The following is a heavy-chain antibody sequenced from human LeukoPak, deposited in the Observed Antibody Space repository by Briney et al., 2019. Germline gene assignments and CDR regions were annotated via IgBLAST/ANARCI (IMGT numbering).Heavy chain of an antibody. CDR1: GGSISSSGYY. D-gene: IGHD3-22*01. J-gene: IGHJ4*02. V-gene: IGHV4-39*07. Sequence: SETLSLTCTVSGGSISSSGYYWGWIRQPPGKGLEWIGSIYYSGSTYYNPSLKSRVTISVHTSKNQFSLKLSSVTAADTAVYYCAGVSDSSGYYYSFDYWGQGTLVTVSS. CDR3: AGVSDSSGYYYSFDY. CDR2: IYYSGST.